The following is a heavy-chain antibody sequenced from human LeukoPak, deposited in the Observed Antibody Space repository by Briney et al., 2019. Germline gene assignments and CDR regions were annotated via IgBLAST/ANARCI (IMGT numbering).Heavy chain of an antibody. V-gene: IGHV5-51*01. CDR1: GYSFTNYC. CDR3: ARHLEMATILN. Sequence: GESLKISCKGSGYSFTNYCIAWVRQMPGKGLEWMGIICPGDSDTRYSPSFQGQVTISADKSISTAYLQWSSLKASDTAMYYCARHLEMATILNWGQGTLVTVSS. D-gene: IGHD5-24*01. CDR2: ICPGDSDT. J-gene: IGHJ4*02.